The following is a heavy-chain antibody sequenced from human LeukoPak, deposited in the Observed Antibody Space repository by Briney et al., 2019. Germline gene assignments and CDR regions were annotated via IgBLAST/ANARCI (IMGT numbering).Heavy chain of an antibody. D-gene: IGHD3-9*01. V-gene: IGHV4-4*02. J-gene: IGHJ5*02. CDR3: ARTLRYFDWLSLGSWFDP. CDR2: IYHSGST. Sequence: SETLSLTCAVSGGSISSGNWWSWVRQPPGKGLEWIGEIYHSGSTNYNPSLKSRVTISVDKSKNQFSLKLSSVTAADTAVYYCARTLRYFDWLSLGSWFDPWGQGTLVTVSS. CDR1: GGSISSGNW.